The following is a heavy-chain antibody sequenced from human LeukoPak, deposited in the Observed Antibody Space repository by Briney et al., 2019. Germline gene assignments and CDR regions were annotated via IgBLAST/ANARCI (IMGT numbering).Heavy chain of an antibody. J-gene: IGHJ4*02. Sequence: PSEALSLTCTVPGGSINSGGSYWGWIRQHPGKGLEWIGYIYYSGSTYYSPSLKSRITISVDTSKNQFSLKLSSVTAADTAVYYCARKSPGAATFDYWGQGTLVTVSS. V-gene: IGHV4-31*03. D-gene: IGHD2-15*01. CDR2: IYYSGST. CDR3: ARKSPGAATFDY. CDR1: GGSINSGGSY.